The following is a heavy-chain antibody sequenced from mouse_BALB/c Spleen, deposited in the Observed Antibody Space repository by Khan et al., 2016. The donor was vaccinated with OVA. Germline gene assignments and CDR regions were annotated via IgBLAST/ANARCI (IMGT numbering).Heavy chain of an antibody. Sequence: QVQLKQSGPGLVQPSQSLSITCTVSGFSLTTYGVHWVRQSPGKGLEWLGVIWSGGSTDYNAAFISRLSISKDNSQSQVFFKMNSLQANDTVIYYCARNYDYDEGLAYWGQGTLVTVSA. J-gene: IGHJ3*01. V-gene: IGHV2-2*02. CDR2: IWSGGST. D-gene: IGHD2-4*01. CDR1: GFSLTTYG. CDR3: ARNYDYDEGLAY.